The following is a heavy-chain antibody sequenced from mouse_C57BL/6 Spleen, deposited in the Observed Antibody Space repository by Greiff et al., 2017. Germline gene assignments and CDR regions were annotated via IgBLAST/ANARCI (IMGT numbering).Heavy chain of an antibody. V-gene: IGHV5-4*01. CDR2: ISDGGSYT. D-gene: IGHD3-1*01. CDR3: ARDRGRGYFDV. Sequence: EVQRVESGGGLVKPGGSLKLSCAASGFTFSSYAMSWVRQTPEKRLEWVATISDGGSYTYYPDNVKGRFTISRDNAKNNLYLQMSHLKSEDTAMYYCARDRGRGYFDVWGTGTTVTVSS. J-gene: IGHJ1*03. CDR1: GFTFSSYA.